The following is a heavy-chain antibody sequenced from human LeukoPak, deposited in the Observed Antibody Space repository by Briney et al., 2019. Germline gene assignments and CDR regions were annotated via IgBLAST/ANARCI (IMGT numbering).Heavy chain of an antibody. J-gene: IGHJ5*02. Sequence: SGTLSLTCTVSGGSISSYYWSWIRQPPGKGLEWIGYIYYTGSTNYNPSLKSRVTISVNTSKNQFSLKLRSVTAADTAVYYCARAYSSSWYWFDPWGQGTLVTVSS. CDR3: ARAYSSSWYWFDP. CDR1: GGSISSYY. CDR2: IYYTGST. V-gene: IGHV4-59*01. D-gene: IGHD6-13*01.